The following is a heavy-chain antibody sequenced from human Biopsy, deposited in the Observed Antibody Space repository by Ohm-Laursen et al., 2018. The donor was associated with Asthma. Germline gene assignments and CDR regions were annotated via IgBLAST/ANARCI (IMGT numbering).Heavy chain of an antibody. CDR2: IYKSGQV. D-gene: IGHD3-10*01. Sequence: SETLSLTCPVSGGSISSNFYYWGWIRQPPGKGLEWIGNIYKSGQVYYNLSLKSRVTISVDTSKNQFSLQLRSVTAADTAVYYCARGPNYHGSGRAPIGMDVWGQGTTVTVSS. J-gene: IGHJ6*02. V-gene: IGHV4-39*07. CDR3: ARGPNYHGSGRAPIGMDV. CDR1: GGSISSNFYY.